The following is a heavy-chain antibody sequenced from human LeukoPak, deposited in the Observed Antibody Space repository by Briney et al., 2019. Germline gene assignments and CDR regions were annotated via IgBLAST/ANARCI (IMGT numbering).Heavy chain of an antibody. D-gene: IGHD3/OR15-3a*01. Sequence: ASVKVSWKASGDTFTSYGIFCVREAPGQGLEWMGWISAYSGNTNYAQKLQGRVTMTTETSTSTAYMELERLRSDDTAVYYCARDAFGLGGTGRSYNWFDPWGQGTLVTVSS. V-gene: IGHV1-18*01. CDR3: ARDAFGLGGTGRSYNWFDP. J-gene: IGHJ5*02. CDR2: ISAYSGNT. CDR1: GDTFTSYG.